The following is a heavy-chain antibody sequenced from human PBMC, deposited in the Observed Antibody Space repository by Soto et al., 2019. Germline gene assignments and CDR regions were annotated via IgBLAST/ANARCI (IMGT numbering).Heavy chain of an antibody. J-gene: IGHJ6*02. CDR1: GFNFSSYA. Sequence: GGSLRLSCAASGFNFSSYAMHWVRQAPGKGLEWVAVISYDGSNKYYADSVKGRFTISRDNSKNTLYLQMNSLRAEDTAVYYCARGADSSSSVFSGAYYFYYYGIEVWGQWSTVTVSS. CDR2: ISYDGSNK. V-gene: IGHV3-30-3*01. CDR3: ARGADSSSSVFSGAYYFYYYGIEV. D-gene: IGHD6-6*01.